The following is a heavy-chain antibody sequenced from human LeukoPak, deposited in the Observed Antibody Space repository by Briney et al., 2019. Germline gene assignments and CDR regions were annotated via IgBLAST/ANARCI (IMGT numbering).Heavy chain of an antibody. D-gene: IGHD1-1*01. V-gene: IGHV4-4*07. CDR3: ARGGTSADY. J-gene: IGHJ4*02. Sequence: SETLSVTCTGSGGSISSYYWSWIRQPAGKGLEWIGRIYTSGSTNYNPSLKNRVTMSVDTSKNQFSLKLSSVTAADAAVYDCARGGTSADYWGQGTLATVSS. CDR2: IYTSGST. CDR1: GGSISSYY.